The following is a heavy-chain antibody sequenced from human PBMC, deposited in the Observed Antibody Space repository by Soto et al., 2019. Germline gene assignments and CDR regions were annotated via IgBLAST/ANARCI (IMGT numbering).Heavy chain of an antibody. CDR3: ARGGVVAAAVTPLDYYYYYMDV. CDR1: GGSFSGYY. Sequence: SETLSLTCAVYGGSFSGYYWSWFRQPPGKGLEWIGEINHSGSTNYNPSLKSRVTISVDTSKNQFSLKLSSVTAADTAVYYCARGGVVAAAVTPLDYYYYYMDVWGKGTTVTVSS. CDR2: INHSGST. D-gene: IGHD6-13*01. J-gene: IGHJ6*03. V-gene: IGHV4-34*01.